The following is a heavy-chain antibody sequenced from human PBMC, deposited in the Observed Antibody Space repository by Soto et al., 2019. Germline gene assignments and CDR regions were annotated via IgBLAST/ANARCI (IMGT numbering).Heavy chain of an antibody. J-gene: IGHJ6*02. CDR1: GFTFSSYG. Sequence: QVQLVESGGGVVQPGRSLRLSCAASGFTFSSYGMHWVRQAPGKGLEWVAVISYDGSNKYYADSVKGRFTISRDNSKNTLYLQMNSLRAEDTAVYYCMPPELGSYYGMDVWGQGTTVTVSS. CDR3: MPPELGSYYGMDV. D-gene: IGHD1-26*01. CDR2: ISYDGSNK. V-gene: IGHV3-30*03.